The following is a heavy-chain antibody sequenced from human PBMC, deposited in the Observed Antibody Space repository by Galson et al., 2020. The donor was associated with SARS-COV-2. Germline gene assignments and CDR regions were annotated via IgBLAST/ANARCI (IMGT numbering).Heavy chain of an antibody. J-gene: IGHJ4*02. CDR3: ARGIGARSFDY. Sequence: ALHGESLKISCAASGFTFYTYWMHWVRQAPGKGLVWVSRIQTDGGTTNYADSVKGRFTISRDNAKNTLYLQMDSLRADDTAIYYCARGIGARSFDYWGQGALVTVSS. CDR1: GFTFYTYW. CDR2: IQTDGGTT. V-gene: IGHV3-74*01. D-gene: IGHD6-6*01.